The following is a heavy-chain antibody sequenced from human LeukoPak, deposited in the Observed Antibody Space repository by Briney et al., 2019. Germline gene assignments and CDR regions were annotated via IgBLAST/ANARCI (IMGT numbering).Heavy chain of an antibody. V-gene: IGHV4-39*01. D-gene: IGHD6-13*01. J-gene: IGHJ4*02. CDR1: DGAPSGRSFF. CDR3: ARRGSSSGSRFDY. CDR2: FYYTGST. Sequence: PSGTPSPPCTVSDGAPSGRSFFWGGVPPPPGEGVGWIGSFYYTGSTYYNPSLKSRVTISVDTSKNQFSLKLSSVTAADTAVYYCARRGSSSGSRFDYWGQGTLVTVSS.